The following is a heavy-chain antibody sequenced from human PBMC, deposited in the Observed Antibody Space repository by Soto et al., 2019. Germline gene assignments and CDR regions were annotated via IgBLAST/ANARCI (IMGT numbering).Heavy chain of an antibody. J-gene: IGHJ4*02. CDR1: GFSFSSHW. Sequence: GGSLRLSCVTSGFSFSSHWLSWVRQAPGKGLEWVANIDQDGRAAYFVDSVKGRFTVSRDNSKISLYLQMNNLRAEDTAVFYCARASRSGNTGFALDYWGRGALVTVS. CDR2: IDQDGRAA. D-gene: IGHD1-7*01. CDR3: ARASRSGNTGFALDY. V-gene: IGHV3-7*01.